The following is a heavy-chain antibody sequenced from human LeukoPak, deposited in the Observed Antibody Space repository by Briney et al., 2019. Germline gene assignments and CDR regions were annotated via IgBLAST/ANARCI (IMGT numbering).Heavy chain of an antibody. J-gene: IGHJ4*02. CDR2: ISSNGGST. D-gene: IGHD3-3*01. CDR1: GFTFSSYA. Sequence: GGSLRLSCAASGFTFSSYAMHWFRQAPGKGLEYVSAISSNGGSTYYANSVKGRFTISRDNSKNTLYLQMGSLRAEDMAVYYCARVDDFWSGYYIWGQGTLVTVSS. CDR3: ARVDDFWSGYYI. V-gene: IGHV3-64*01.